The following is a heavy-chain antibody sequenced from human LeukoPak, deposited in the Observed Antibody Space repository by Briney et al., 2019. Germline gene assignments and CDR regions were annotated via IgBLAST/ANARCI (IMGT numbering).Heavy chain of an antibody. CDR1: GFTFSSYP. Sequence: PGGSLRLSCSASGFTFSSYPIHWVRQAPGKGLEYVSTVSSTGGSTYYADSVKGRFTISRDNSKNTLYLQMSSLRADDTAVYYCVKSQGYYYDTTAFQVHGFDIWGQGTMVTVSS. J-gene: IGHJ3*02. V-gene: IGHV3-64D*06. CDR2: VSSTGGST. CDR3: VKSQGYYYDTTAFQVHGFDI. D-gene: IGHD3-22*01.